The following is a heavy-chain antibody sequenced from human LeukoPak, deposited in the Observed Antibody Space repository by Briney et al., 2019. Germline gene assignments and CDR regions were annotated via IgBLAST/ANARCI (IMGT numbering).Heavy chain of an antibody. J-gene: IGHJ3*02. CDR2: ISGSGGST. D-gene: IGHD1-20*01. CDR3: AKDGRYNWKGGAFDI. Sequence: EGSLRLSCAASGFTFSSYAMSWVRLAPGKGLEWVSAISGSGGSTYYTDSVKGRFTISRDNSKNTLYLQMNSLRAEDTAVYYCAKDGRYNWKGGAFDIWGQGTMVTVSS. V-gene: IGHV3-23*01. CDR1: GFTFSSYA.